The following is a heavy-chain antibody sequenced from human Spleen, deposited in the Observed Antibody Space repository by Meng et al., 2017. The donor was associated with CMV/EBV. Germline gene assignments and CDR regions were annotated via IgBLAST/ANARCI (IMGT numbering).Heavy chain of an antibody. CDR1: GYTFAGYY. Sequence: ASVKVSCKASGYTFAGYYIHWLRQAPGEELQWMGWINPDSGGTTYAQKFQGRVSMTRDTSISTAYMELSRLRSDDTAVYYCARGKLEPLDYWGQGTLVTVSS. J-gene: IGHJ4*02. V-gene: IGHV1-2*02. CDR3: ARGKLEPLDY. D-gene: IGHD1-1*01. CDR2: INPDSGGT.